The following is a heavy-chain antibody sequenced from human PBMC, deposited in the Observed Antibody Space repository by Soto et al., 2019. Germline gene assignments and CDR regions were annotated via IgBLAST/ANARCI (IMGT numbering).Heavy chain of an antibody. CDR3: SLGNGDYGSGGNDV. D-gene: IGHD4-17*01. J-gene: IGHJ6*02. V-gene: IGHV1-69*02. CDR1: GGTFSSYT. Sequence: QVQLVQSGAEVKKPGSSVKVSCKASGGTFSSYTISWVRQAPGQGLEWMGRIIPILGIANYAQKFQGRVTITADKSSSTADMEGCSVRSEDTAAYYCSLGNGDYGSGGNDVWGQGTTVTVSS. CDR2: IIPILGIA.